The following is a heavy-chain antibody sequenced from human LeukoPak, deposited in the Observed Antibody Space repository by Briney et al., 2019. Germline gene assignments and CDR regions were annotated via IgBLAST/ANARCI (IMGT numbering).Heavy chain of an antibody. CDR1: GCTFTRYD. CDR3: ARGDGYNLAPVDY. Sequence: GASVTVSCKASGCTFTRYDINWVRQATGQGLEWMGWMNPNSGNTGYAQKFQGRVTMTRNTSISTAYMELSSLRSEDTAVYYCARGDGYNLAPVDYWGQGTLVTVSS. V-gene: IGHV1-8*01. CDR2: MNPNSGNT. J-gene: IGHJ4*02. D-gene: IGHD5-24*01.